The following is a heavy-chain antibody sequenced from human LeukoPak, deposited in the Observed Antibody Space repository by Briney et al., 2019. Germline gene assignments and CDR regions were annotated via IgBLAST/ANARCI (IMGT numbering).Heavy chain of an antibody. CDR2: ISGSGGST. Sequence: PGGSLRLSCAASGFTFSSYAMSWVRQAPGKGLEWVSAISGSGGSTYYADPVKGRFTISRDNSKNTLYLQMNSLRAEDTAVYYCAKGRMVTFGGVIVTWGQGTLVTVSS. D-gene: IGHD3-16*02. CDR3: AKGRMVTFGGVIVT. CDR1: GFTFSSYA. V-gene: IGHV3-23*01. J-gene: IGHJ5*02.